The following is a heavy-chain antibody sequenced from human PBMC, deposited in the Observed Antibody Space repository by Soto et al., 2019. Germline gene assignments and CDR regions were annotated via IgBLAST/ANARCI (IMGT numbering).Heavy chain of an antibody. CDR2: ISGGGGGT. CDR1: GFTFSNDA. D-gene: IGHD3-9*01. CDR3: LKKPKTGYYYFDY. Sequence: GGSLRLSCAASGFTFSNDAMNWVRQAPGKGLEWVSGISGGGGGTYYSDSVQGRFTISRDNSKNTPYLQMNSLRAEDTAVYYWLKKPKTGYYYFDYWGLGNLVTVSS. J-gene: IGHJ4*02. V-gene: IGHV3-23*01.